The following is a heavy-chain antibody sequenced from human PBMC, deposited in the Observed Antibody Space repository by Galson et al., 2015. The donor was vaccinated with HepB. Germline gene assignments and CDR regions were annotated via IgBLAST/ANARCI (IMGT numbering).Heavy chain of an antibody. CDR3: ARYGSGHSSYYDYGMDV. V-gene: IGHV3-30*04. CDR1: GFSFKDYA. J-gene: IGHJ6*02. CDR2: ISYDGANK. Sequence: SLRLSCAASGFSFKDYAMHWVRQAPGKGLEWVAIISYDGANKYYAESEKGRFTISRDNSMNTLFLQMNRLRPEDTAVYYCARYGSGHSSYYDYGMDVWGQGTTVTVSS. D-gene: IGHD3-10*01.